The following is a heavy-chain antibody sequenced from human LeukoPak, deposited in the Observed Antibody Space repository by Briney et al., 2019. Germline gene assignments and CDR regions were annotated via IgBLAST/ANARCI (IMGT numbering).Heavy chain of an antibody. CDR1: GYTFSDDY. CDR2: INPQSGAT. J-gene: IGHJ4*02. Sequence: ASVKVSCKASGYTFSDDYIHWVRQAPGQGLEWMAWINPQSGATNYAQKFKGRITTTRDMSIATAYMELTTLRSDDTAVYYSVRGGDDSGLYLAYWGQGTLVSVSS. D-gene: IGHD3-22*01. CDR3: VRGGDDSGLYLAY. V-gene: IGHV1-2*02.